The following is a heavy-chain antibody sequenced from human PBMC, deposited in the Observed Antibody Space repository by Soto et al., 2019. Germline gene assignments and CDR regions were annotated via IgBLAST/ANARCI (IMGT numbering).Heavy chain of an antibody. Sequence: QVQLVQSGAEVKKPGATVKVSCKASGYTFTSYGISWVRQAPGQGPEWMGWISAYNGNTNYAQKLQGRVTMTTDTSTSTAYMELRSLRSDDTAVYYCARDRFFSPRGYSSSLSYWGQGTLVTVSS. CDR1: GYTFTSYG. D-gene: IGHD6-6*01. CDR2: ISAYNGNT. CDR3: ARDRFFSPRGYSSSLSY. J-gene: IGHJ4*02. V-gene: IGHV1-18*01.